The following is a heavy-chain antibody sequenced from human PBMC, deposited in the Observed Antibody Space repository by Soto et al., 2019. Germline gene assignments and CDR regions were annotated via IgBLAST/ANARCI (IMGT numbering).Heavy chain of an antibody. D-gene: IGHD3-22*01. J-gene: IGHJ4*02. CDR3: ASWLLADTITPGYFDY. V-gene: IGHV1-69*13. Sequence: GPSVKVSCKASGGTFSSYAISWVRQAPGQGLEWMGGIIPIFGTANYAQKFQGRVTITADESTSTAYMELSSLRSEDTAVYYCASWLLADTITPGYFDYWGQGTLVTVSS. CDR1: GGTFSSYA. CDR2: IIPIFGTA.